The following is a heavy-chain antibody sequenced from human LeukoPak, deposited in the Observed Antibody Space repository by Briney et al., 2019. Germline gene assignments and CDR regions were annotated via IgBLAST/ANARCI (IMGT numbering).Heavy chain of an antibody. J-gene: IGHJ3*02. CDR2: IIPILGIA. CDR1: GGTFSSYA. Sequence: SVRLSCKASGGTFSSYAISWVRQAPGQGLEWMGRIIPILGIANYAQKFQGRVTITADKSTTTAYMELSSLRSDDTPVYSRARPLPLGAQTVHDAFDIWGQGTMVTVSS. CDR3: ARPLPLGAQTVHDAFDI. D-gene: IGHD1-26*01. V-gene: IGHV1-69*04.